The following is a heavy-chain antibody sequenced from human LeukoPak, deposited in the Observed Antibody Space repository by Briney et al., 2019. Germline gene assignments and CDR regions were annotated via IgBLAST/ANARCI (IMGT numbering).Heavy chain of an antibody. CDR2: IYHSGST. J-gene: IGHJ4*02. V-gene: IGHV4-30-2*01. CDR1: GGSISSGGYY. D-gene: IGHD6-19*01. Sequence: SQTLSLTCTVSGGSISSGGYYWSWIRQPPGKGLEWIGYIYHSGSTYYNPSLKSRVTISVDRSKNQFSLKLSSVTAADTAVYYCARERYSSGWYGDYWGQGTLVTVSS. CDR3: ARERYSSGWYGDY.